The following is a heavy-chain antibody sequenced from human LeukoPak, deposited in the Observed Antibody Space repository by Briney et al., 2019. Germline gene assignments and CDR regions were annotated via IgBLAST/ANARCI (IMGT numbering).Heavy chain of an antibody. CDR3: ARGSSSWYGRPFDY. CDR1: GGSFSGYY. CDR2: INHSGST. D-gene: IGHD6-13*01. J-gene: IGHJ4*02. V-gene: IGHV4-34*01. Sequence: SETLPLTCAVYGGSFSGYYWSWIRQPPGKGLEWIGEINHSGSTNYNPSLKSRVTISVDTSKNQFSLKLSSVTAADTAVYYCARGSSSWYGRPFDYWGQGTLVTVSS.